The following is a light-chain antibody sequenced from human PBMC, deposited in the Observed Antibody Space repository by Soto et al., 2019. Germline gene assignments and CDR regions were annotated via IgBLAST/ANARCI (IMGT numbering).Light chain of an antibody. J-gene: IGKJ1*01. CDR2: AAS. CDR1: QGISNY. Sequence: DIQMTQSPSSLSASVGDTVTITCRASQGISNYLAWYQQKPGQVPNLLIYAASTLQSGVPSRFSGSGSGTDFTLTIGSLRPEDVAAYYCQKYNNAPRTGGQGTKVEI. CDR3: QKYNNAPRT. V-gene: IGKV1-27*01.